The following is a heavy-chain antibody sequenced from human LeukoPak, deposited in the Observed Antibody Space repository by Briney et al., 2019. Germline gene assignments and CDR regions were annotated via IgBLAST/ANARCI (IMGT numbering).Heavy chain of an antibody. V-gene: IGHV4-4*07. CDR2: IYTSGKT. CDR3: ARAPPRGSSRYYYMDV. Sequence: SETLSLTCTGSGGPISSYYWRSIPQPAGKAPERIRRIYTSGKTSNNPSRKSRVTMSVATSKNQFSLKLRSVTAADTAVYYRARAPPRGSSRYYYMDVWGKGTTVTVSS. CDR1: GGPISSYY. J-gene: IGHJ6*03. D-gene: IGHD6-6*01.